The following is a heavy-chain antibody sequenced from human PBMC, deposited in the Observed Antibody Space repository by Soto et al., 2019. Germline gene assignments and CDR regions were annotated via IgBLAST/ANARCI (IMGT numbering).Heavy chain of an antibody. CDR3: AKSYYYYGMDV. V-gene: IGHV3-30*18. Sequence: QVQLVESGGGVVQPGRSLRLSCAASGFTFSSYGMHWVRQAPGKGLEWVAVISYDGSNKYYEDSVKGRFTISRGNSKNTLYLQMNSLRAEDTAVYYCAKSYYYYGMDVWGQGTTVTVSS. CDR2: ISYDGSNK. J-gene: IGHJ6*02. CDR1: GFTFSSYG.